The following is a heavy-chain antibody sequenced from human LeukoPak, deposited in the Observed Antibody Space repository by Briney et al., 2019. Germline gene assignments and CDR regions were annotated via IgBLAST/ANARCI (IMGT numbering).Heavy chain of an antibody. CDR2: ISAYNGST. Sequence: GASVKVSCKASGYSFSSYGISWVRQAPGQGLEWMGWISAYNGSTNYAQTLQGRVTMTTDTSTSTAYMELRSLTSDDTAVYFFVRQRREYDILTGLVSLDVWGKGTTVTVSS. J-gene: IGHJ6*04. CDR1: GYSFSSYG. D-gene: IGHD3-9*01. V-gene: IGHV1-18*01. CDR3: VRQRREYDILTGLVSLDV.